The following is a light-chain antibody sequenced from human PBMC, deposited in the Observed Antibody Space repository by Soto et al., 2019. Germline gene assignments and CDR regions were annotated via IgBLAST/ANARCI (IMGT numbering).Light chain of an antibody. CDR2: DAS. Sequence: EIVLTQSPDTLSLSPGDRATLSCRASQSVGHMFLAWFQQKPGQAPRLLIYDASNRATGIPARFSGSGSGTDFTLTISSLEPEDFAVYYCQQRSNWLTFGGGTKVDI. CDR1: QSVGHMF. CDR3: QQRSNWLT. J-gene: IGKJ4*01. V-gene: IGKV3-11*01.